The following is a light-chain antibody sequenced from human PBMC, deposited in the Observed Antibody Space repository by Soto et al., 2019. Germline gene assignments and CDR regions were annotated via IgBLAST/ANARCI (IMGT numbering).Light chain of an antibody. CDR2: EVS. Sequence: QSALTQPPSASGSPGQSVTISCTGTSSDVGGYNYVSWYQQHPGKAPKLIIYEVSKRPSGVPDRFSGSKSGNTASLTVSGLQAEDEADYYCTSYAGSKGVFGTGTKLTVL. V-gene: IGLV2-8*01. J-gene: IGLJ1*01. CDR1: SSDVGGYNY. CDR3: TSYAGSKGV.